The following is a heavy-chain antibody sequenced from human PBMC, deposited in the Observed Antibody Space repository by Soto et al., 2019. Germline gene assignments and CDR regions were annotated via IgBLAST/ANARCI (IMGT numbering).Heavy chain of an antibody. J-gene: IGHJ5*02. CDR1: GGSISSGGYY. V-gene: IGHV4-31*03. Sequence: SETLSLTCTVSGGSISSGGYYWSWIRQHPGKGLEWIGYIYYSGSTYYNPSLKSRVTISVDTSKNQFSLKLSSVTAADTAVYYCARGRYFDWLLDGHNWFEPWGQGTLVTVSS. CDR3: ARGRYFDWLLDGHNWFEP. CDR2: IYYSGST. D-gene: IGHD3-9*01.